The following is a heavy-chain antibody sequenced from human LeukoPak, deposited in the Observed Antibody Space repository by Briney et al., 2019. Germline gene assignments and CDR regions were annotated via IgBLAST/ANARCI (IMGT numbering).Heavy chain of an antibody. CDR3: AREMLAAVAAQS. J-gene: IGHJ5*02. D-gene: IGHD6-19*01. CDR1: GFTFSSYS. Sequence: TGGSLRLSCAASGFTFSSYSMNWVRQAPGKGLEWVSSITSSSSYIYYADSVKGRFTISRDNAKNSLYLQMNSLRAEDTAVYYCAREMLAAVAAQSWGQGTLVTVSS. CDR2: ITSSSSYI. V-gene: IGHV3-21*01.